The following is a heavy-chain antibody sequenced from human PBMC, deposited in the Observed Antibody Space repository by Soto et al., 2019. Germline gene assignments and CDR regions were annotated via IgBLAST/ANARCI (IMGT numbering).Heavy chain of an antibody. J-gene: IGHJ5*02. CDR2: ISHSGSP. V-gene: IGHV4-59*01. D-gene: IGHD6-13*01. CDR1: GGSISNNY. Sequence: QVQLQESGPGLVKPSETLSLTCGVSGGSISNNYWSWIRQPPGKGLEWIGYISHSGSPNYNPSLKSRVTISVDTSKKPFSLKLNSVTAADTAVYYCARGGTYSRLIIGDWFDPWGQGTLVTVAS. CDR3: ARGGTYSRLIIGDWFDP.